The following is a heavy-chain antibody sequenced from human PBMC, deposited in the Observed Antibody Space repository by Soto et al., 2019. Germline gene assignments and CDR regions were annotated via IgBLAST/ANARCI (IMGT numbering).Heavy chain of an antibody. CDR1: GGSFSGYY. V-gene: IGHV4-34*01. CDR2: INHSGST. J-gene: IGHJ4*02. Sequence: NPSETLSLTCAVYGGSFSGYYWSWIRQPPGKGLEWIGEINHSGSTNYNPSLKSRVTISVDTSKNQFSLKLSSVTAADTAVYYCARGRYCSSTSCYRLDYWGQGTLVTVSS. D-gene: IGHD2-2*02. CDR3: ARGRYCSSTSCYRLDY.